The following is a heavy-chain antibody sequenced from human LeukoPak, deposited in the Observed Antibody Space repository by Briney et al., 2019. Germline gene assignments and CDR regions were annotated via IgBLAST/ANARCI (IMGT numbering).Heavy chain of an antibody. V-gene: IGHV3-53*01. D-gene: IGHD3-3*01. CDR3: ARDWSHRCFDY. J-gene: IGHJ4*02. CDR2: IYSGGST. Sequence: GGSLRLSCAASGFTVSSNYMSWVRQAPGKGLEWVSVIYSGGSTYYADSVKGRFSIFRDNSKNTLYLQMNSLRAEDTAVYYCARDWSHRCFDYWGQGTLVTVSS. CDR1: GFTVSSNY.